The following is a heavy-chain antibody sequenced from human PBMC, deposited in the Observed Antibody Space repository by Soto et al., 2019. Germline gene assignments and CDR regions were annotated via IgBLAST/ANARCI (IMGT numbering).Heavy chain of an antibody. CDR2: IYWNDDK. J-gene: IGHJ6*02. V-gene: IGHV2-5*01. CDR3: AHSIGQQLGGRFYYYVMDV. Sequence: SGPTLVNPTQTLTLTCTFSGFSLSTSGVGVGWIRQPPGKALEWLALIYWNDDKRYSPSLQSRLTITKDTSKNQVDLTMTNMDPVDTVTYYCAHSIGQQLGGRFYYYVMDVWGQGATGTVSS. D-gene: IGHD6-13*01. CDR1: GFSLSTSGVG.